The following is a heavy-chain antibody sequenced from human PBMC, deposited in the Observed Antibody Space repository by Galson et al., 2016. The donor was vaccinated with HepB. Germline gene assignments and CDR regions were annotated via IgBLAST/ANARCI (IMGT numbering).Heavy chain of an antibody. D-gene: IGHD3-10*01. V-gene: IGHV4-39*01. J-gene: IGHJ4*02. CDR3: ARHIHSGGHEY. Sequence: SITSVSGDSISSSAYYWDWVRPSPGNGLEWIGSNDFSGNTYYNSPLKSRVTISLDISNNQFSLKLKSVTAADTAIYFCARHIHSGGHEYWGQGTLVTVSS. CDR2: NDFSGNT. CDR1: GDSISSSAYY.